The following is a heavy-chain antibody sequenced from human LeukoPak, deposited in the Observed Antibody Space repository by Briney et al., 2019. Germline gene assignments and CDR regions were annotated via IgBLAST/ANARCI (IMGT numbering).Heavy chain of an antibody. CDR3: ASSIAAAGDFDY. CDR1: GFTFSSYS. CDR2: ISSSSSYI. Sequence: PGGSLRLSCAASGFTFSSYSMNWVRQAPGKGLEWVSSISSSSSYIYYADSVKGRFTISRDNAKNSLYLQMNSLRAEDTAVYYCASSIAAAGDFDYWGQGTLVTVSS. J-gene: IGHJ4*02. D-gene: IGHD6-13*01. V-gene: IGHV3-21*01.